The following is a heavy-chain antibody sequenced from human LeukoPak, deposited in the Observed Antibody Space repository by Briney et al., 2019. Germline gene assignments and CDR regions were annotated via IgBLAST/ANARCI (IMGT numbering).Heavy chain of an antibody. V-gene: IGHV3-11*01. CDR2: ISPSGTVI. CDR3: ARDYNC. Sequence: GGSLKLSCSASGFTFTDYYMSWIGQAPGKGLEWVSYISPSGTVIYYGDSVKGRFTISRDNAKKSLYLQMNSLRAEDTAVYYCARDYNCWGQGTLVTVSS. D-gene: IGHD3-10*01. J-gene: IGHJ4*02. CDR1: GFTFTDYY.